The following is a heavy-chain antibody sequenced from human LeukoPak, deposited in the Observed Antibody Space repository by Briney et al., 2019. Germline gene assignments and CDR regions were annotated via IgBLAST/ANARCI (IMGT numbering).Heavy chain of an antibody. J-gene: IGHJ4*02. CDR1: GGSISSGDYY. CDR3: ARHRVYSGSYQGDY. D-gene: IGHD1-26*01. Sequence: SETLSLTCTVSGGSISSGDYYWSWIRQPPGKGLEWIGEIYHSGSTNYNPSLKNRVTISVDTSKNQFSLKLSSVTAADTAVYYCARHRVYSGSYQGDYWGQGTLVTVSS. CDR2: IYHSGST. V-gene: IGHV4-39*01.